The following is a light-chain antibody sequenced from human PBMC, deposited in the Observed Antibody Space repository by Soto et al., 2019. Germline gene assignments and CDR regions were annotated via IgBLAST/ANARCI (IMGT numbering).Light chain of an antibody. V-gene: IGLV2-14*01. Sequence: QSALTQPASVSGSPGQSITISCTGTSSDVGDYNYVSWYQQHPGKAPKLMIYEVSNRPSGVSNRFSGSKSGNTASLTISGLPAEDEDDYYCSSYTSSNTWVFGGGTKLTVL. CDR2: EVS. J-gene: IGLJ3*02. CDR1: SSDVGDYNY. CDR3: SSYTSSNTWV.